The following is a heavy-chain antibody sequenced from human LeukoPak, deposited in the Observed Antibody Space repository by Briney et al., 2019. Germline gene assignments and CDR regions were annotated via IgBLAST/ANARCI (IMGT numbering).Heavy chain of an antibody. V-gene: IGHV4-59*01. J-gene: IGHJ4*02. CDR1: GGSISSYY. CDR3: ARGEMNCSRGSCFYFDY. D-gene: IGHD2-15*01. CDR2: IFHLGSA. Sequence: SETPSLTCTVSGGSISSYYWSWIRQAPGKGLEWIGYIFHLGSANYTPSLKSRVTISMDLSENQFSLKLTSVTAADRAVYFCARGEMNCSRGSCFYFDYWGQGALVTVSS.